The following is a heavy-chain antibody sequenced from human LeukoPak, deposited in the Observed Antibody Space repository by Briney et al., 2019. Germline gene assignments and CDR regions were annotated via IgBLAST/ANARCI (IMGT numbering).Heavy chain of an antibody. J-gene: IGHJ4*02. V-gene: IGHV3-21*01. CDR2: ISSSSSYI. CDR1: GFTFSSYS. CDR3: ARDLLYGSGSYPTLFDY. D-gene: IGHD3-10*01. Sequence: GGSLRLSCAASGFTFSSYSMNWVRQAPGKGLEWVSSISSSSSYIYYADSVKGRFTISRDNAKNSLYLQMNSLRAEDTAVHYCARDLLYGSGSYPTLFDYRGQGTLVTVSS.